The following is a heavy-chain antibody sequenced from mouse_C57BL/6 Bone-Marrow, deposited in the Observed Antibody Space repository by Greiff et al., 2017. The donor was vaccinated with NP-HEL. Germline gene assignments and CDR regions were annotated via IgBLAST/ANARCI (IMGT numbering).Heavy chain of an antibody. D-gene: IGHD2-3*01. CDR3: TDGLFAY. CDR1: GFNIKDDY. CDR2: IDPENGDT. V-gene: IGHV14-4*01. Sequence: EVKLMESGAELVRPGASVKLSCTASGFNIKDDYMHWVKQRPEQGLEWIGWIDPENGDTEYASKFQGKATITADTSSNTAYLQLSSLTSEDTAVYYCTDGLFAYWGQGTLVTVSA. J-gene: IGHJ3*01.